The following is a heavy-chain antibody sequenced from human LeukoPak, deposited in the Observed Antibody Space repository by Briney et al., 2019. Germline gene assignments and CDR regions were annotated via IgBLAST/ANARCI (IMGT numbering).Heavy chain of an antibody. D-gene: IGHD1/OR15-1a*01. J-gene: IGHJ6*02. CDR3: AKDRSYEQSYYYYGRDV. CDR2: ISYDGSNR. Sequence: PGRSLRLSCAASGVSFCSYGTHWVRQAPGKGPEWVAVISYDGSNRYYADSVKGRFTISRDNSNITLYLQINSLRAEDTAIYYCAKDRSYEQSYYYYGRDVWAQGTTVTVSS. V-gene: IGHV3-30*18. CDR1: GVSFCSYG.